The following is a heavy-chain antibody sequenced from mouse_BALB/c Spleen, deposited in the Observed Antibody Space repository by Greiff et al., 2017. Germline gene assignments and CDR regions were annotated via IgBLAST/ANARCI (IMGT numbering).Heavy chain of an antibody. Sequence: EVQLVESGGDLVKPGGSLKLSCAASGFTFSSYGMSWVRQTPDKRLEWVATISSGGSYTYYPDSVKGRFTISRDNAKNTLYLQMSSLKSEDTAMYYCARDRYGGYAMDYWGQGTSVTVSS. CDR2: ISSGGSYT. V-gene: IGHV5-6*01. D-gene: IGHD2-14*01. CDR3: ARDRYGGYAMDY. CDR1: GFTFSSYG. J-gene: IGHJ4*01.